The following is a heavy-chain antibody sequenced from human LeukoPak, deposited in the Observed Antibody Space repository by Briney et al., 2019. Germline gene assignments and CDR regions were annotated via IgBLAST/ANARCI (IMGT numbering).Heavy chain of an antibody. J-gene: IGHJ5*02. D-gene: IGHD4-11*01. V-gene: IGHV3-21*01. CDR1: GFTFSSYS. Sequence: PGGSLRLSYAASGFTFSSYSMNWVRQAPGKGLEWVSSISSSSSYIYYADSVKGRFTISRDNAKNSLYLQMNSLRAEDTAVYYCARDAYSKWDNWFDPWGQGTLVTVSS. CDR3: ARDAYSKWDNWFDP. CDR2: ISSSSSYI.